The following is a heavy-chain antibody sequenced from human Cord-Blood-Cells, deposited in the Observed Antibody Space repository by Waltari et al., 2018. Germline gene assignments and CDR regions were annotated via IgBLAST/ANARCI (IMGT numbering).Heavy chain of an antibody. CDR1: GYSFTSYW. J-gene: IGHJ4*02. Sequence: EVQLVQSGAEVKKPGESLKISCKGSGYSFTSYWIGWVRQMPGKGLEWAGIIYPGDSDTRDSPSFKGQVTIAADKAISTAYRQWSSLKASDTAMYYCARRYYYDSSGYYFDYWGQGTLVTVSS. CDR2: IYPGDSDT. V-gene: IGHV5-51*01. CDR3: ARRYYYDSSGYYFDY. D-gene: IGHD3-22*01.